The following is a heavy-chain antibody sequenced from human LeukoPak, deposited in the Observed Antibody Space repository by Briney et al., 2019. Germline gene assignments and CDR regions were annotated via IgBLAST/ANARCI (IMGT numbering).Heavy chain of an antibody. V-gene: IGHV3-7*01. D-gene: IGHD4-17*01. Sequence: GGSLRLSCAASGFTFSSYWMSWVRQAPGKGLEWVANIKQDGSEKYHVDSVKGRFTISRDNAKNSLYLQMNSLRAEDTAVYNCASSDYGDYFDYWGQGTLVTVSS. CDR2: IKQDGSEK. CDR1: GFTFSSYW. J-gene: IGHJ4*02. CDR3: ASSDYGDYFDY.